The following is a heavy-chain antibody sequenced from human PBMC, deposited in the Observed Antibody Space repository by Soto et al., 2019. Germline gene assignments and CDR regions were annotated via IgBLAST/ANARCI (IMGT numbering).Heavy chain of an antibody. CDR2: IYYSGST. V-gene: IGHV4-59*01. D-gene: IGHD2-2*01. CDR1: GGSISSYY. CDR3: ARDLVPAAMEGGYYYYYGTDV. Sequence: SETLSLTCTVSGGSISSYYWSWIRQPPGKGLEWIGYIYYSGSTNYNPSLKSRVTISVDTSKNQFSLKLSSVTAADTAVYYCARDLVPAAMEGGYYYYYGTDVWGQGTTVTVSS. J-gene: IGHJ6*02.